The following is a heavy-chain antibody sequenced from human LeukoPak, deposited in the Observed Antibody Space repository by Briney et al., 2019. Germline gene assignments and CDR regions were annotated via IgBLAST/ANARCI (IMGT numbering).Heavy chain of an antibody. V-gene: IGHV1-2*02. D-gene: IGHD6-13*01. J-gene: IGHJ4*02. CDR1: GYTFTGYY. CDR3: ATQQNSLFDY. Sequence: ASVKVSCKASGYTFTGYYIHWVRQAPGQGLEWMGWIHPNSGVTKYAQNFQGRVTLTRDTSISTASMELTRLRSDDTAVYYCATQQNSLFDYWGQGTLVTVSS. CDR2: IHPNSGVT.